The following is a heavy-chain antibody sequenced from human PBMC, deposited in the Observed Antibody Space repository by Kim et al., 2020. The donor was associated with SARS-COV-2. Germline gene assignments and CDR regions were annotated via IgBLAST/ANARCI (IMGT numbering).Heavy chain of an antibody. CDR1: GGTFSNYA. D-gene: IGHD1-20*01. Sequence: SVKVSCNASGGTFSNYAISWVRQAPGQGLEWMGRSIPIVGVANYAQKFQDRVTITADKSTSTAYMELSSLRSEDTAVYYCASPYNFNIGRAFDIWGQGTTVTVSS. CDR2: SIPIVGVA. J-gene: IGHJ3*02. CDR3: ASPYNFNIGRAFDI. V-gene: IGHV1-69*04.